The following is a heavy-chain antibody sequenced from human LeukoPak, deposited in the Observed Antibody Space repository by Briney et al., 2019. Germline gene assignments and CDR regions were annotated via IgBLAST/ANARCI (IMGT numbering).Heavy chain of an antibody. D-gene: IGHD1-26*01. CDR2: IWYDGHNN. Sequence: PGGSLRLSCAAPGFTFSNYVLHWVRQAPAKGLEWVALIWYDGHNNYYADSVRGRFTISRDNSNNTLYLEMNSLRAEDTAVYYCAKGGATRRSFYYYMDVWGRGTTVTVSS. CDR3: AKGGATRRSFYYYMDV. V-gene: IGHV3-33*06. J-gene: IGHJ6*03. CDR1: GFTFSNYV.